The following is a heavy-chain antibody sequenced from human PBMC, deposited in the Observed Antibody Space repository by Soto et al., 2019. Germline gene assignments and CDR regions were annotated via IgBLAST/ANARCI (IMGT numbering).Heavy chain of an antibody. Sequence: QLQLQESGPGLVKPSETLSLTCTVSGGSISSSSYYWGWIRQPPGKGLEWIGSIYYSGSTYYNPSLKSRVTISVDTSKNQFSLKLSSVTAADTAVYYCARQPFWSGWGFDYWGQGTLVTVSS. CDR3: ARQPFWSGWGFDY. CDR2: IYYSGST. V-gene: IGHV4-39*01. J-gene: IGHJ4*02. CDR1: GGSISSSSYY. D-gene: IGHD3-3*01.